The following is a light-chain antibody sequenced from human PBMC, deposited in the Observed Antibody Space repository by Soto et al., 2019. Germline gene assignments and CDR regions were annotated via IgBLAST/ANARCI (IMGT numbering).Light chain of an antibody. Sequence: DTQMTQSPSTLSSSVGDRVTITGRASESLSGRLALYQQRPGQAPTLLIYDVSTLESGVPSRFSGTGSGTECTLTISGLQPDDFATYYCQQDNYYATFGPGTKLEVK. CDR2: DVS. V-gene: IGKV1-5*01. CDR3: QQDNYYAT. J-gene: IGKJ1*01. CDR1: ESLSGR.